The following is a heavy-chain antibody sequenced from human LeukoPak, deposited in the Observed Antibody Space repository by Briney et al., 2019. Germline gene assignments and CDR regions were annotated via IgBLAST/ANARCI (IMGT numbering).Heavy chain of an antibody. CDR1: GYTFTSYA. J-gene: IGHJ3*02. CDR3: ARDKPYDSSGYSWAFDI. D-gene: IGHD3-22*01. CDR2: INAGNGNT. Sequence: GASVKVSCKASGYTFTSYAMHWVRQAPGQRLEWMGWINAGNGNTKYSQKFQGRVTITRDTSASTAYMELSSLRSEDTAVYYCARDKPYDSSGYSWAFDIWGQGTMVTVSS. V-gene: IGHV1-3*01.